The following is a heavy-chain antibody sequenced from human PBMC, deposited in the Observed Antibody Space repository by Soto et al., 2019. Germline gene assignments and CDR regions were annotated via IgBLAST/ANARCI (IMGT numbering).Heavy chain of an antibody. D-gene: IGHD1-7*01. V-gene: IGHV2-70*11. CDR2: IDWDDDK. CDR1: GFSLSTSGMC. CDR3: ARIRKWNYGTHYYYMDV. J-gene: IGHJ6*03. Sequence: SGATLVNPTQTLTLTCTFSGFSLSTSGMCVSWIRQPPGKALEWLARIDWDDDKYYSTSLKTRLTISKDTSKNQVVLTMTNMDPVDTATYYCARIRKWNYGTHYYYMDVWAKGTTVTVSS.